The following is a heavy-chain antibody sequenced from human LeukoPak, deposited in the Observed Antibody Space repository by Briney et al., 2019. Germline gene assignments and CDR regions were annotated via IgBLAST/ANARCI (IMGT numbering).Heavy chain of an antibody. CDR1: GFTFSSYS. V-gene: IGHV3-21*01. J-gene: IGHJ3*02. Sequence: GGSLRLSCAASGFTFSSYSMNWVRQAPGTGLEWVSSITSSSSHVYYADSVKGRFTISRDNAKNSLYLQMNSLRAEDTAVYYCAREEDAYLLGASEANDAFDIWGQGTMVTVSS. CDR2: ITSSSSHV. CDR3: AREEDAYLLGASEANDAFDI. D-gene: IGHD1-26*01.